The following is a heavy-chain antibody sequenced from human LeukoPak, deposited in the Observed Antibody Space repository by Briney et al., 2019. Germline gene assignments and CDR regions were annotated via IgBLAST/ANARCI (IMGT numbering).Heavy chain of an antibody. J-gene: IGHJ3*02. CDR2: IKQDGSEK. D-gene: IGHD3-16*01. Sequence: GGSLRLSCAASGFTFSSYWMSWFRQAPGKGLEWVANIKQDGSEKYYVDSVKGRFTISRDNAKNSLYLQMNSLRAEDTAVYYCARDGILGTTFLEVDAFDIWGQGTMVTVSS. CDR3: ARDGILGTTFLEVDAFDI. CDR1: GFTFSSYW. V-gene: IGHV3-7*01.